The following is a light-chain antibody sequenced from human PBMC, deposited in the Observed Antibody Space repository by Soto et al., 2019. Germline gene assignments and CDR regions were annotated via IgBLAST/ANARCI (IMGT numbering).Light chain of an antibody. CDR2: SAS. CDR3: QQYNYYPYT. V-gene: IGKV1-5*01. J-gene: IGKJ2*01. Sequence: DIPMTQSPSTLSASVGDRVTITCRASQSISTWLAWYHQKPGKAPKLLISSASSLESGVPSRFSGSGSGTEFSLAISSLQPDDFATYYCQQYNYYPYTFGEGTKLEIK. CDR1: QSISTW.